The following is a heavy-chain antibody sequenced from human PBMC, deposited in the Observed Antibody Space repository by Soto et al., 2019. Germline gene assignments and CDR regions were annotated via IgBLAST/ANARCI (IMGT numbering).Heavy chain of an antibody. V-gene: IGHV3-23*01. CDR2: IRGDGGQT. CDR3: ARDVGLDSDDFFAY. CDR1: GFTFTSYG. Sequence: PGGSLRLSCTASGFTFTSYGMGWVRQAPGKGLQWVSTIRGDGGQTHYTDSGKGRFSISRDNSKNTVYLQMDSLRAEDTAMYFCARDVGLDSDDFFAYWGQGTQVTVSS. D-gene: IGHD3-9*01. J-gene: IGHJ4*02.